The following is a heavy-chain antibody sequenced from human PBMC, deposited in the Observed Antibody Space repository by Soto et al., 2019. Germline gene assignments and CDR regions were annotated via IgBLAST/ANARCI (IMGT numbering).Heavy chain of an antibody. D-gene: IGHD3-10*01. V-gene: IGHV3-23*01. CDR1: GFISSNYA. J-gene: IGHJ4*02. Sequence: EVQVLESGGGLAQPGGSLRLSCAASGFISSNYAMNWVRQAPGKGLEWVSAISASATSNTYYADSVKGRFTISRDNSKNTLYLQMNSLRAEDTAVYYCAKGGTVVRGVTLDYWGQGTLVSVSS. CDR2: ISASATSNT. CDR3: AKGGTVVRGVTLDY.